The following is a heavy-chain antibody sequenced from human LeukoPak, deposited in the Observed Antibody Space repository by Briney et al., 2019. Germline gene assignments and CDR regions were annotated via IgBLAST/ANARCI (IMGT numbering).Heavy chain of an antibody. Sequence: PGGSLRLSCVASGFTFDTFAMSWVRQAPGKGLEWVSGIGNTETYYADSVKGRFTISRDNSKSTIYLHMNNLRAEDTALYYCARDGQGFNSNWDYFEYWGQGTPVTVSS. J-gene: IGHJ4*02. V-gene: IGHV3-23*01. D-gene: IGHD7-27*01. CDR3: ARDGQGFNSNWDYFEY. CDR1: GFTFDTFA. CDR2: IGNTET.